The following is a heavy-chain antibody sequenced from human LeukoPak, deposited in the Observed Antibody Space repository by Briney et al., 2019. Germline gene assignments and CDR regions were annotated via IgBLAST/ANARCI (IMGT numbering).Heavy chain of an antibody. J-gene: IGHJ6*02. CDR1: GFTFSSYE. CDR3: ARDGYSSSWYDLGFMVGATTDYGMDV. CDR2: ISSSGSTI. D-gene: IGHD6-13*01. Sequence: QPGGSLRLSCAASGFTFSSYEMNWVRQAPGKGLERVSYISSSGSTIYYADSVKGRFTISRDNAKNSLYLQMNSLRAEDTAVYYCARDGYSSSWYDLGFMVGATTDYGMDVWGQGTTVTVSS. V-gene: IGHV3-48*03.